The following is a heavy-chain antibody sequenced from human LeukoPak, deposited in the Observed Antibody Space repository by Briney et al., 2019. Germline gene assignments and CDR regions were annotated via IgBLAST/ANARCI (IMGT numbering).Heavy chain of an antibody. J-gene: IGHJ6*02. CDR1: GGTFSSYA. CDR2: IIPIFGTA. CDR3: ASGPSCYDCYSYGMDV. Sequence: AASVTVSCKASGGTFSSYAISWVRQAPGQGLEWMGGIIPIFGTANYAQKFQGRVTITADESTSAAYMELSSLRSEDTAAYYCASGPSCYDCYSYGMDVWGQGTTVTVSS. D-gene: IGHD2-2*01. V-gene: IGHV1-69*13.